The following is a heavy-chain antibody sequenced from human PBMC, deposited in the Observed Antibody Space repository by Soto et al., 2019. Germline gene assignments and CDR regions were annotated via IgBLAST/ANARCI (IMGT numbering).Heavy chain of an antibody. Sequence: ASVKVSCKASGGTFSSYAISWVRQAPGQGLEWMGGIIPIFGTANYAQKFQGRVTITADESTSTAYMELSSLRSEDTAVYYCARVSGELRPTGAFGIWGQGTMVTVSS. CDR3: ARVSGELRPTGAFGI. CDR1: GGTFSSYA. CDR2: IIPIFGTA. D-gene: IGHD1-26*01. V-gene: IGHV1-69*13. J-gene: IGHJ3*02.